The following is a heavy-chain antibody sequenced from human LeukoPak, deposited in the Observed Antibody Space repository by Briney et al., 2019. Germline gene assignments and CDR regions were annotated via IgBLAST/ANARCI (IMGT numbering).Heavy chain of an antibody. CDR2: ISAYNGNT. D-gene: IGHD6-19*01. V-gene: IGHV1-18*01. J-gene: IGHJ4*02. Sequence: ASVKVSCKASGYTFTSYAMHWVRQAPGQRLEWMGWISAYNGNTNYAQKLQGRVTMTTDTSTSTAYMELRSLRSDDTAVYYCARLRQWLEPTDYWGQGTLVTVSS. CDR3: ARLRQWLEPTDY. CDR1: GYTFTSYA.